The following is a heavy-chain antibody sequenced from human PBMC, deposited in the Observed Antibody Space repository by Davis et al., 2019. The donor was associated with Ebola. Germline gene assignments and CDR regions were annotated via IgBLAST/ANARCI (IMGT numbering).Heavy chain of an antibody. CDR3: ASGYSSLWYRNSFDY. J-gene: IGHJ4*02. Sequence: SETLSLTCAVSGGSISSGGYSWSWIRQPPGKGLEWIGYIYHSGSTYYNPSLKSRVTISVDTSKNQFSLKLSSVTAADTAVYYCASGYSSLWYRNSFDYWGQGTLVTVSS. D-gene: IGHD6-19*01. V-gene: IGHV4-30-2*01. CDR2: IYHSGST. CDR1: GGSISSGGYS.